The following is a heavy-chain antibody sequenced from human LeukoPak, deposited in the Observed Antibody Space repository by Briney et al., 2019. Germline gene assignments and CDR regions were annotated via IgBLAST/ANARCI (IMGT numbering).Heavy chain of an antibody. Sequence: ASVKVSCKASGYTFTDYYMHWVRQAPGQGLEWMGWINPNSGGTNYAQKFQGRVTMTRDTSISTAYMELSRLRSDDTAVYYCARDLYNWNDEGYFDYWGQGTLVTVSS. D-gene: IGHD1-1*01. V-gene: IGHV1-2*02. CDR1: GYTFTDYY. J-gene: IGHJ4*03. CDR3: ARDLYNWNDEGYFDY. CDR2: INPNSGGT.